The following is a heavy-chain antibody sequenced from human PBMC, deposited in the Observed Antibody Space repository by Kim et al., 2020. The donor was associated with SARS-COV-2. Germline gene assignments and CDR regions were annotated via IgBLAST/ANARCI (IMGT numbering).Heavy chain of an antibody. CDR2: IYYSGST. D-gene: IGHD2-15*01. J-gene: IGHJ4*02. V-gene: IGHV4-31*03. Sequence: SETLSLTCTVSGGSISSGGYYWSWIRQHPGKGLEWIGYIYYSGSTYYNPSLKSRVTISVDTSKNQFSLKLSSVTAADTAVYYCASVVVAATPYFDYWGQGTLVTVSS. CDR1: GGSISSGGYY. CDR3: ASVVVAATPYFDY.